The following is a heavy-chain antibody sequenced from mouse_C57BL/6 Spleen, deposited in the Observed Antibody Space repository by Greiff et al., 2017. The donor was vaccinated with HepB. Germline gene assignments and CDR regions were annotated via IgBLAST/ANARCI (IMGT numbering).Heavy chain of an antibody. Sequence: QVQLQQSGAELVKPGASVKLSCKASGYTFTEYTIHWVKQRSGQGLEWIGWFYPGSGSIKYNEKFKDKATLTADKSSSTVYMELSRLTSEDSAVYFCARHEEYYYGSSHWYFDVWGTGTTVTVSS. J-gene: IGHJ1*03. V-gene: IGHV1-62-2*01. CDR2: FYPGSGSI. CDR3: ARHEEYYYGSSHWYFDV. CDR1: GYTFTEYT. D-gene: IGHD1-1*01.